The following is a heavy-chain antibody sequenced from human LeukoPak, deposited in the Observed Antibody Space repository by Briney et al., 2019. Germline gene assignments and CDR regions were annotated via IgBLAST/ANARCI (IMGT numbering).Heavy chain of an antibody. CDR3: ARGTALSSPLGY. J-gene: IGHJ4*02. V-gene: IGHV1-8*01. D-gene: IGHD2-21*02. CDR2: LNPKSGNT. Sequence: ASVKVSCKASGFTFSNYDINWVRQAPGQGLEWMGWLNPKSGNTGYAQKFQGRVAMTRNTSITTAYMDVSSLTSEDTAVYYCARGTALSSPLGYWGQGTLVTVSS. CDR1: GFTFSNYD.